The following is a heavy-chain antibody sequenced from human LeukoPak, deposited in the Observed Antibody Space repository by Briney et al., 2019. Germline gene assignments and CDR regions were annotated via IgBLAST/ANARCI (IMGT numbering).Heavy chain of an antibody. CDR2: INWSGGST. V-gene: IGHV3-20*04. D-gene: IGHD2-2*01. J-gene: IGHJ4*02. CDR1: GFAFDAHG. Sequence: GGSLRLSCTASGFAFDAHGMSWVRQVPGKGLEWVSGINWSGGSTGYADPLRGPFTISRDNAKNSLYLQMDSLRAEDTALYYCARAPITSPFYFDYWGQGTLVTVSS. CDR3: ARAPITSPFYFDY.